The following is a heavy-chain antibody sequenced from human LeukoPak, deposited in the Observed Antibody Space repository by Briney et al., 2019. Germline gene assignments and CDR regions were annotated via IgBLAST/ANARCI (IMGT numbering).Heavy chain of an antibody. D-gene: IGHD3-22*01. CDR2: IYYSGST. CDR3: ARGGIYYDSSGCFDY. J-gene: IGHJ4*02. V-gene: IGHV4-59*11. Sequence: SETLSVTCTVSGGSNSSHYWSWIRQPPGKGLEWIGYIYYSGSTNYNPSLKSRVTISVDTSKNQFSLKLSSVTAADTAVYYCARGGIYYDSSGCFDYWGQGTLVTVSS. CDR1: GGSNSSHY.